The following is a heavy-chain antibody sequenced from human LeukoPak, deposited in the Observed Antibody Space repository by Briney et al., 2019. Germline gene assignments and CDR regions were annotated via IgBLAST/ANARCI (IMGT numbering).Heavy chain of an antibody. D-gene: IGHD3-10*01. CDR3: ANGIAFGELMVRPWNH. J-gene: IGHJ5*02. Sequence: PGRSLRLSCAASGFTFSSYAMSWVRQAPGKGLEWVSAISGSGGSTYYADSVKGRFTISRDNSKNTLYLQMNSLRAEDTAVYYCANGIAFGELMVRPWNHWGQGTLVTVSS. V-gene: IGHV3-23*01. CDR1: GFTFSSYA. CDR2: ISGSGGST.